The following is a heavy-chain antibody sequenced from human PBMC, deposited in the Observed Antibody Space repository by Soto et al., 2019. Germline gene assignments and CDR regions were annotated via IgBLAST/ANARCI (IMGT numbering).Heavy chain of an antibody. CDR2: IYYSGRT. V-gene: IGHV4-39*01. CDR3: AKNLPRTGRFDY. J-gene: IGHJ4*02. CDR1: GASITSTTYF. Sequence: ETLSLTCTLSGASITSTTYFWAWIRQPPGKGLEWVGSIYYSGRTYYNPSLRSRVTISVDRSKNQFSLTMSSVTAADTAVYYCAKNLPRTGRFDYWGQGTSVTVSS.